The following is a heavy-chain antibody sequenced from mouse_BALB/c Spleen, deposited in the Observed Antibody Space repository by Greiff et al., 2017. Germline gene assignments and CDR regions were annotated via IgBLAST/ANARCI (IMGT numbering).Heavy chain of an antibody. CDR2: INSNGGST. CDR1: GFTFSSYY. CDR3: ARHPYFDY. J-gene: IGHJ2*01. V-gene: IGHV5-6-2*01. Sequence: EVQRVESGGGLVKLGGSLKLSCAASGFTFSSYYMSWVRQTPEKRLELVAAINSNGGSTYYPDTVKGRFTISRDNAKNTLYLQMSSLKSEDTALYYCARHPYFDYWGQGTTLTVSS.